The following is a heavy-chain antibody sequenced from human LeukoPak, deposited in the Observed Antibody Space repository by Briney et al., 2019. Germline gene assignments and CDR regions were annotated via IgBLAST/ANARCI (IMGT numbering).Heavy chain of an antibody. Sequence: PSETLSLTCTVSGGSVSSGSYYWSWTRQPPGKGLEWIGYMYYSGSTNYNPSLKSRVTISVDTSKNQFSLKLSSVTAADTAVYYCARVRDSSGWYGGDYWGQGTLVTVAS. V-gene: IGHV4-61*01. CDR2: MYYSGST. J-gene: IGHJ4*02. CDR3: ARVRDSSGWYGGDY. CDR1: GGSVSSGSYY. D-gene: IGHD6-19*01.